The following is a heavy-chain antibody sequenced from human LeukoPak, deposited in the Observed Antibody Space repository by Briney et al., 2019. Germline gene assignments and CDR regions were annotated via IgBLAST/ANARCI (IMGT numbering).Heavy chain of an antibody. D-gene: IGHD2-2*01. CDR1: GFTFSSYG. Sequence: GGSLRLSCAASGFTFSSYGMHWVRQAPGKGLEWVAVISYDGSNKYYADSVKGRFTISRDNSKNTLYLRMNSLRAEDTAVYYCAKDYVIVVVPAALGGYGMDVWGQGTTVTVSS. CDR3: AKDYVIVVVPAALGGYGMDV. CDR2: ISYDGSNK. V-gene: IGHV3-30*18. J-gene: IGHJ6*02.